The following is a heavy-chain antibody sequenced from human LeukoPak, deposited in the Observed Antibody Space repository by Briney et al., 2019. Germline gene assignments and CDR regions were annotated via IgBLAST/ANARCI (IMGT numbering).Heavy chain of an antibody. Sequence: GGSLRLSCAASGFTFSSYGMSWVRQAPGKGLEWVSAISGSGGSTYYADSVKGRFTISRDNSKNTLYLQMNSLRAEDTAVYYCAKDGSSSWYPYYMDVWGKGTTVTISS. J-gene: IGHJ6*03. CDR2: ISGSGGST. V-gene: IGHV3-23*01. CDR3: AKDGSSSWYPYYMDV. D-gene: IGHD6-13*01. CDR1: GFTFSSYG.